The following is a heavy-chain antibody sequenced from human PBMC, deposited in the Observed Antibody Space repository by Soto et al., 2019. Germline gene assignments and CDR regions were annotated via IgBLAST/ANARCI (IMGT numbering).Heavy chain of an antibody. CDR2: IRQDGSDK. J-gene: IGHJ4*02. D-gene: IGHD2-15*01. CDR3: VRVSRSGGSL. CDR1: GFTLSNYW. V-gene: IGHV3-7*01. Sequence: EVQLVESGGGLVQPGGSLSLSCAASGFTLSNYWMSWVRQFPGKGLQWVANIRQDGSDKNYVGSLEGRFTISRDNAKNSVFLQLSSLRDEDTAVYYCVRVSRSGGSLWGQGALVTVSS.